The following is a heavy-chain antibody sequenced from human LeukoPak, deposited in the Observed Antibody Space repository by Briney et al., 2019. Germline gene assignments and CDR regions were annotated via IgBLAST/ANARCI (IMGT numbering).Heavy chain of an antibody. Sequence: SETLSLTCTVSGGSISSSSYYWGWIRQPPGKGLEWIGSIYYIGSTYYNPSLKSRVTISVDTSKNQFSLKLSSVTAADTAVYYCARDAPFWSGSGTQFDPWGQGTLVTVSS. CDR3: ARDAPFWSGSGTQFDP. CDR1: GGSISSSSYY. J-gene: IGHJ5*02. V-gene: IGHV4-39*07. CDR2: IYYIGST. D-gene: IGHD3-3*01.